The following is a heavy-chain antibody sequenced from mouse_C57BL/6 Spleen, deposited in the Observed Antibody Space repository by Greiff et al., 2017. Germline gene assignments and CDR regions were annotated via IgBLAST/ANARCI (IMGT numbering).Heavy chain of an antibody. CDR3: VRRWLLRGNIYAMDY. CDR2: IRSKSNNYAT. J-gene: IGHJ4*01. D-gene: IGHD2-3*01. CDR1: GFSFNTYA. V-gene: IGHV10-1*01. Sequence: EVKLVESGGGLVQPKGSLKLSCAASGFSFNTYAMNWVRQAPGKGLEWVARIRSKSNNYATYYADSVKDRFTISRDDSESMLYLQMNNLKTEDTAMYYCVRRWLLRGNIYAMDYWGQGTSVTVSS.